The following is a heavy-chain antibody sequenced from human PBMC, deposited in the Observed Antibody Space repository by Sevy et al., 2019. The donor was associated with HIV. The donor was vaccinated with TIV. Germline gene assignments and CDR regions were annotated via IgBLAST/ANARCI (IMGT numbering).Heavy chain of an antibody. D-gene: IGHD3-22*01. Sequence: GGSLRLSCAASGFTFDDYAMHWVRQAPGKGLEWVSGISWNSGSIGYADSVKGRFTMSRDNAKNSLYLQMNSLRAEDTALYYCAKDISNDYDSSGYWTSFDYWGQGTLVTVSS. CDR1: GFTFDDYA. CDR2: ISWNSGSI. J-gene: IGHJ4*02. CDR3: AKDISNDYDSSGYWTSFDY. V-gene: IGHV3-9*01.